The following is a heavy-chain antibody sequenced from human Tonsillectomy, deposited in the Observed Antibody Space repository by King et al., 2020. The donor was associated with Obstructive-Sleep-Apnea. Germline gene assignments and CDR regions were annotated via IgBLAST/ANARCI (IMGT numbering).Heavy chain of an antibody. CDR3: AKWRGGSWWLRYQELYGMDV. CDR2: ISGSGGSI. J-gene: IGHJ6*02. CDR1: GXXFSSYA. V-gene: IGHV3-23*04. Sequence: VQLVESGGGSVQPGGSLRLSCTASGXXFSSYAMSWVRQAPGKGLEWVSDISGSGGSINYADSVKGRFTISRENSKSKVYRQIKGQRAEDTAVYYCAKWRGGSWWLRYQELYGMDVWGQGTTVTVS. D-gene: IGHD5-12*01.